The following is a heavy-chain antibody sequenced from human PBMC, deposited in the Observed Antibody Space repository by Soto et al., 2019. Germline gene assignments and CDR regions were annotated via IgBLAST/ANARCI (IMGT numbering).Heavy chain of an antibody. CDR2: FDPEDGET. CDR3: ATVSTIFGVVMSWFDP. D-gene: IGHD3-3*01. J-gene: IGHJ5*02. CDR1: RYTLTELS. Sequence: GASVKVSRKVSRYTLTELSMHWLRKTPGKGLEWMGGFDPEDGETIYAQKFQGRVTMTEDTSTDTAYMELSSLRSEDTAVYYCATVSTIFGVVMSWFDPWGQGTLVTVSS. V-gene: IGHV1-24*01.